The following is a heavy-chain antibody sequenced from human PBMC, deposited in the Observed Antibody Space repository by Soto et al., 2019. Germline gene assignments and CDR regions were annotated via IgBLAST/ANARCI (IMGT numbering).Heavy chain of an antibody. CDR3: ARDISPRDIVVVPAARSDSNYGMDV. CDR2: IIPIFGTA. Sequence: SVKVSCKASGGTFSSYAISWVRQAPGQGLEWMGGIIPIFGTANYAQKFQGRVTITADESTSTAYMELSSLRSEDTAVYYCARDISPRDIVVVPAARSDSNYGMDVWGQGTTVTV. CDR1: GGTFSSYA. J-gene: IGHJ6*02. V-gene: IGHV1-69*13. D-gene: IGHD2-2*01.